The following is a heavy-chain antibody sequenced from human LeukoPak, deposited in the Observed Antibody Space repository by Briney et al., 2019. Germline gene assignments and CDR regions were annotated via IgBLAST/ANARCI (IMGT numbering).Heavy chain of an antibody. Sequence: PSETLSLTCTVSGGSISSYYWSWIRQPPGKGLEWIGYIYYSGSTNYNPSLKSRVTISVDKSENQFSLKLSSVTAADTAVYYCARTDSAGSLDAFDIWGQGTMVTVSS. J-gene: IGHJ3*02. D-gene: IGHD3-10*01. CDR1: GGSISSYY. CDR2: IYYSGST. V-gene: IGHV4-59*12. CDR3: ARTDSAGSLDAFDI.